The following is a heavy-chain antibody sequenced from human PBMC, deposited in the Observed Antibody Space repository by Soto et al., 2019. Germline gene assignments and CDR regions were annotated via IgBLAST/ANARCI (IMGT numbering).Heavy chain of an antibody. CDR2: FDPEDGET. V-gene: IGHV1-24*01. CDR3: ATLSGYYTGMGFDY. CDR1: GYTLTELS. J-gene: IGHJ4*02. D-gene: IGHD3-3*01. Sequence: ASVKVSCKVSGYTLTELSMHWVRQAPGKGLEWMGGFDPEDGETIYAQKFQGRVTMTEDTSTDTAYMELSSLRSEDTAVYYCATLSGYYTGMGFDYWGQGTLVTVS.